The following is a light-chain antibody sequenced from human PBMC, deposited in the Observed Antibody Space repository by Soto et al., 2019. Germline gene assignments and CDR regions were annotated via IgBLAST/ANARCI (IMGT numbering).Light chain of an antibody. J-gene: IGKJ4*01. Sequence: EIVMTQSPDSLAVSLGERATINCKSSQSVLYSYSNRNCLAWYQQKPGQPPKLLISWASTRESGVPDRFSGSGSGTDFTLTISSLQAEDVALYYCQQYYGIPLTFGGGTKVEIK. CDR3: QQYYGIPLT. CDR2: WAS. CDR1: QSVLYSYSNRNC. V-gene: IGKV4-1*01.